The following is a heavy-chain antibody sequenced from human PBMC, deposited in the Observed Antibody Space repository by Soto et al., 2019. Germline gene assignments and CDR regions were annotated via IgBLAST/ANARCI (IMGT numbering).Heavy chain of an antibody. D-gene: IGHD1-26*01. CDR3: ARDRRLYYSDAFDI. V-gene: IGHV3-30*03. J-gene: IGHJ3*02. CDR1: GFTFSIYG. Sequence: QVQLVESGGGVVQPGRSLRLSCAASGFTFSIYGMHWVRHAPGKGLAGVAMLSFDGSEKYYTDSVKGRFHISRDSSMNTMYLQMDSLRVEDTAVYNCARDRRLYYSDAFDIWGQGTTVTVSS. CDR2: LSFDGSEK.